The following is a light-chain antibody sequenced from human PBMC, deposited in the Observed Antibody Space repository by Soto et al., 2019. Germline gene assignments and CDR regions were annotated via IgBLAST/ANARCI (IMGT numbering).Light chain of an antibody. J-gene: IGKJ2*01. CDR3: QQRSNWRYT. V-gene: IGKV3D-20*02. Sequence: EIVLTQSPGTLSLSPRERATLSCRASQSISSSYLAWYQQKPGQAPRLLVYGASSRATGIPDRFSGSGSGTDFTLTISRLEPEDFAVYYCQQRSNWRYTFGQGTKLEIK. CDR2: GAS. CDR1: QSISSSY.